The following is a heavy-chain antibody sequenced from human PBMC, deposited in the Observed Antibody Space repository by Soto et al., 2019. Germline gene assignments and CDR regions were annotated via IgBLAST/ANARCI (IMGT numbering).Heavy chain of an antibody. V-gene: IGHV4-30-4*01. J-gene: IGHJ6*02. D-gene: IGHD1-1*01. CDR3: ARDLWVEPELYYYGMDV. CDR2: IFYSGTT. Sequence: TLSLTCTVSGGSISSADYYWSWIRQTPGKGLEWIGHIFYSGTTYYNPSLKSRLTISVDTSKNHFSLRLTSVTAADTAVYYCARDLWVEPELYYYGMDVWGQGTTVTVSS. CDR1: GGSISSADYY.